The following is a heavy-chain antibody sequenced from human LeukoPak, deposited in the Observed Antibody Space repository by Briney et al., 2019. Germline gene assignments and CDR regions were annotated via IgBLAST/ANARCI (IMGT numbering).Heavy chain of an antibody. V-gene: IGHV3-33*01. CDR2: IWYDGSNK. CDR1: GFTFSSYG. D-gene: IGHD3-22*01. J-gene: IGHJ4*02. CDR3: ARGRTGYDSSGYVK. Sequence: PAGSLRLSCAASGFTFSSYGMHWVRQAPGKWLEWVAVIWYDGSNKYYADSVKGRFTISRDNSKNTLYLQMNSLRAEDTAVYYCARGRTGYDSSGYVKWGQEPWSPSPQ.